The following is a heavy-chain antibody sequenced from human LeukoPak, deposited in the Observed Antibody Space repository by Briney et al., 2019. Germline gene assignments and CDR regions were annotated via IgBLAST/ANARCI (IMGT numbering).Heavy chain of an antibody. V-gene: IGHV3-30*02. J-gene: IGHJ4*02. D-gene: IGHD2-2*01. CDR1: GFTFSNYG. Sequence: GGSLRLSCAASGFTFSNYGMHWVRQALGKGLEWVAFIQYYGSNKSYADSVKGRFTISRDNSKNTLYLQMNSLRAEDTALYYCAKGKCSSTSCYLSYYFDYWGQGTLVTVSS. CDR3: AKGKCSSTSCYLSYYFDY. CDR2: IQYYGSNK.